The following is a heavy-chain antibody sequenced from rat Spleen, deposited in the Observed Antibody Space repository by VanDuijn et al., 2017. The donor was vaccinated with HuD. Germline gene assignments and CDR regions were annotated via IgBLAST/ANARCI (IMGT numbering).Heavy chain of an antibody. CDR2: IWGNGNT. CDR3: ARAGSAAISLGNWFAY. D-gene: IGHD1-2*01. J-gene: IGHJ3*01. CDR1: GFSLTSNS. V-gene: IGHV2-13*01. Sequence: QVQLKESGPGLVQPSQTLSLTCTVSGFSLTSNSVIWVRQPPGKGLEWMGVIWGNGNTNDNSALKSRLSISRDTSKSQVYLKMSSLQTEDTATYYCARAGSAAISLGNWFAYWGQGTLVTVSS.